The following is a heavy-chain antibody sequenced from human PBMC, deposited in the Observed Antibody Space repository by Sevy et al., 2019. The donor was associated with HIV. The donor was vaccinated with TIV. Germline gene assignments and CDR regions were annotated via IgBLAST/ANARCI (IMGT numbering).Heavy chain of an antibody. J-gene: IGHJ4*02. D-gene: IGHD2-21*02. CDR2: IIPVYGTT. CDR3: ARDMTCGGDCYYFDN. V-gene: IGHV1-69*13. CDR1: GDTLRQYV. Sequence: ASVKVSCKASGDTLRQYVISWVRQAPGQGLEWMGGIIPVYGTTNYAQTFQARVTFTADASTSTVYMELSRLRSEDTAVYYCARDMTCGGDCYYFDNWGQGPLVTVSS.